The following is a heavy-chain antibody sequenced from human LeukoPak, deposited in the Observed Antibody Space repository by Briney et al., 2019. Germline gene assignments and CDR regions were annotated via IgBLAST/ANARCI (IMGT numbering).Heavy chain of an antibody. D-gene: IGHD5-18*01. V-gene: IGHV1-3*01. CDR3: AREYWGHTAMVIFDY. CDR2: INAGNGNT. Sequence: GASVTVSCKASGYTFTSYAMHWVRQAPGQRLEWMGWINAGNGNTKYSQKFQGRVTITRDTSASTAYMELSSLRSEDTAVYYCAREYWGHTAMVIFDYWGQGTLVTVSS. CDR1: GYTFTSYA. J-gene: IGHJ4*02.